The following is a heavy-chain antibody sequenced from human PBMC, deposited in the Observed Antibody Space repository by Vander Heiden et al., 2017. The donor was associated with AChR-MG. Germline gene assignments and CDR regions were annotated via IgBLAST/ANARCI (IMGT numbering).Heavy chain of an antibody. CDR2: MNPNSGNT. J-gene: IGHJ6*02. Sequence: QVQLVQSGAEVKKPGASVKVSCKASGYTFTSYDINWVRQATGQGLEGMGWMNPNSGNTGYAQKFQGRVTMTRNTSISTAYMELSSLRSEDTAVYYCARGGNIVVVPAAAPYGMDVWGQGTTVTVSS. CDR1: GYTFTSYD. D-gene: IGHD2-2*01. V-gene: IGHV1-8*01. CDR3: ARGGNIVVVPAAAPYGMDV.